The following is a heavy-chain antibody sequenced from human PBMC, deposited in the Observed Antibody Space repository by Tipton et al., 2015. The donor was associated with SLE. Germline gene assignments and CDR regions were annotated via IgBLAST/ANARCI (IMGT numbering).Heavy chain of an antibody. CDR2: IYNNGNT. V-gene: IGHV4-59*11. J-gene: IGHJ5*02. CDR3: ARAKRSSTTGGYLFGP. Sequence: LRLSCTVSGASISSHYWNWIRQPPGKGLEWIGNIYNNGNTNYNPSLKSRVTISVDTSRNQFFLKLNSVTAADTALYYCARAKRSSTTGGYLFGPWVQVTLAADSS. CDR1: GASISSHY. D-gene: IGHD2-2*01.